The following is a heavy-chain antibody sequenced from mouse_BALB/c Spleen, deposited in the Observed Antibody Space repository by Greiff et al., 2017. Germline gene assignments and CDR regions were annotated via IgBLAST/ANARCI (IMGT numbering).Heavy chain of an antibody. Sequence: QVQLQQSGPELVKPGASVRISCKASGYTFTSYYIHWVKQRPGQGLEWIGWIYPGNVNTKYNEKFKGKATLTADKSSSTAYMQLSSLTSEDSAVYFCARRDYGSSSFAYWGQGTLVTVSA. CDR3: ARRDYGSSSFAY. V-gene: IGHV1S56*01. CDR1: GYTFTSYY. D-gene: IGHD1-1*01. CDR2: IYPGNVNT. J-gene: IGHJ3*01.